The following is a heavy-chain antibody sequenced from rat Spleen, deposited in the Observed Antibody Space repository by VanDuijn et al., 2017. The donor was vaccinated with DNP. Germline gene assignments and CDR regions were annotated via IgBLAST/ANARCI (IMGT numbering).Heavy chain of an antibody. Sequence: EVQLVESGGGLVQPGRSLKLSCAASGFTFSDYAMAWIRQAPGKGLEWVATIIYDGGNTYYRDSVKGRFTISRDNAKSSLYLQMDSLRSEDTATYYCTTDGYGRGYWGQGVMVTVSS. CDR1: GFTFSDYA. J-gene: IGHJ2*01. V-gene: IGHV5-20*01. CDR3: TTDGYGRGY. D-gene: IGHD1-3*01. CDR2: IIYDGGNT.